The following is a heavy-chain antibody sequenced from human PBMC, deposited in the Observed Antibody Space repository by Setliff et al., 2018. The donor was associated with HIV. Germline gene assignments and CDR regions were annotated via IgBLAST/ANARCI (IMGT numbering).Heavy chain of an antibody. D-gene: IGHD6-13*01. CDR3: AKDAFPVSNTWYGGIDC. J-gene: IGHJ4*02. CDR1: GFTFGDFA. Sequence: PGGSLRLSCTASGFTFGDFAMSWVRQAPGKGLEWVAFIRSKAYGGTTEYAASVKGRFSISRDDSKSIAYLQMNSLKAEDTAVYYCAKDAFPVSNTWYGGIDCWGQGTLVTVS. CDR2: IRSKAYGGTT. V-gene: IGHV3-49*04.